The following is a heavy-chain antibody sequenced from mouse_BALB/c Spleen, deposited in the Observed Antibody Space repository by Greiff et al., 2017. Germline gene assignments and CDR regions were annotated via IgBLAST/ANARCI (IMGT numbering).Heavy chain of an antibody. CDR1: GFSFSSYD. J-gene: IGHJ4*01. Sequence: EVQRVESGGGLVKPGGSLKLSCAASGFSFSSYDMSWVRQTPEKRLEWVAYISSGGGSTYYPDTVKGLFTISRGNAKNTLYLQMSSLKSEDTAMYYCARIPPVDYWGQGTSVTVSS. V-gene: IGHV5-12-1*01. CDR2: ISSGGGST. CDR3: ARIPPVDY.